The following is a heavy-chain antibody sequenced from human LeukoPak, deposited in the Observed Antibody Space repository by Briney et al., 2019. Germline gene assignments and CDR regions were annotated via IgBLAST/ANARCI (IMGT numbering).Heavy chain of an antibody. CDR2: IRSKANSYAT. CDR3: TKGEGYYYDSSGYCSDNTAHFDI. D-gene: IGHD3-22*01. J-gene: IGHJ3*02. V-gene: IGHV3-73*01. CDR1: GFTVSSSH. Sequence: GGSLRLSCAASGFTVSSSHLTWVRQASGKGLEWVGRIRSKANSYATAYAASVKGRFTISRDDSKNTAYLQMNSLKTEDTAVYYCTKGEGYYYDSSGYCSDNTAHFDIWGQGTMVTVSS.